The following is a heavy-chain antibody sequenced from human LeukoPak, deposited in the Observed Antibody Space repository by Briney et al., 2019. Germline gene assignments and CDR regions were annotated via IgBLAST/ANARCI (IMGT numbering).Heavy chain of an antibody. J-gene: IGHJ4*02. CDR1: GGSISSSSYY. CDR3: ARVSGMATAWVDY. D-gene: IGHD5-24*01. Sequence: SETLSLTCTVSGGSISSSSYYWGWIRQPPGKGLEWIGSIYYSRSTYYNPSLKSRVTISVDTSKNQFSLKLSSVTAADTAVYYCARVSGMATAWVDYWGQGTLVTVSS. V-gene: IGHV4-39*01. CDR2: IYYSRST.